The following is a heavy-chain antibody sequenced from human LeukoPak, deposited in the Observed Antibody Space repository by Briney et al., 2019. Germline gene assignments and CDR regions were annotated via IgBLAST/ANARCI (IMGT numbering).Heavy chain of an antibody. J-gene: IGHJ5*02. CDR1: GYTFTGYY. Sequence: ASVKVSCKASGYTFTGYYIHWVRQAPGQGLEWMGWINPNSGGTNYAQKFQGRVTMTRDTSISTAYMELSRLRSDDTAVYYCARGYCSSTSCRNWFDPWGQGTLVTVSS. CDR3: ARGYCSSTSCRNWFDP. D-gene: IGHD2-2*01. CDR2: INPNSGGT. V-gene: IGHV1-2*02.